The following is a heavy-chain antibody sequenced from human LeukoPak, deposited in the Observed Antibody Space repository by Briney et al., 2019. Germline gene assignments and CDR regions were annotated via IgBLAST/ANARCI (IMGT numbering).Heavy chain of an antibody. CDR3: MSAHGY. V-gene: IGHV3-7*01. J-gene: IGHJ4*02. CDR2: ILPGGKES. CDR1: GYSFSTNM. Sequence: GSLRLSCVVSGYSFSTNMMTWVRQAPGKGLEWVATILPGGKESYRVGSVKGRFTVSRDNANNSLFLQMNSLRADDTAVYYCMSAHGYWGQGTPVTVSS. D-gene: IGHD2-2*03.